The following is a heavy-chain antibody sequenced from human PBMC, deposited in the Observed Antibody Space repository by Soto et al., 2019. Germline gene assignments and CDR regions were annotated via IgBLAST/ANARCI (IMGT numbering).Heavy chain of an antibody. D-gene: IGHD3-9*01. Sequence: EVQLVESGGGLVQPGGSLRLSCAASGFTFTSYWMSWVRQAPVKGLEWVANIKHDGSEIYYVDSVKGRFTISRDDAKNSLFLQMNSLRVEDTAVYYCVRRDMTGGWGDYWGQGTLVTVSS. CDR1: GFTFTSYW. J-gene: IGHJ4*02. CDR3: VRRDMTGGWGDY. V-gene: IGHV3-7*01. CDR2: IKHDGSEI.